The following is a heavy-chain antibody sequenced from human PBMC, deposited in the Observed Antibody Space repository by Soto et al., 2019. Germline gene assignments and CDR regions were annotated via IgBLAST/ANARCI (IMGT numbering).Heavy chain of an antibody. Sequence: EVQLLESGGGLVQPGGSLRLSCAASGFTFSSYAMSWVRQAPGKGLEWVSTISSSGGSTYYADSVKGRFTISRDNSKSTLYLLMMSLRAEDTAVYYCAKFYGGNSAHAYTIDPWGQGTLVTVSS. J-gene: IGHJ5*02. CDR3: AKFYGGNSAHAYTIDP. V-gene: IGHV3-23*01. D-gene: IGHD2-21*02. CDR1: GFTFSSYA. CDR2: ISSSGGST.